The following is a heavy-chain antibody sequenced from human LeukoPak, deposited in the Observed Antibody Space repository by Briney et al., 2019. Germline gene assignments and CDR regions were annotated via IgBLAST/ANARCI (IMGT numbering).Heavy chain of an antibody. V-gene: IGHV3-74*01. CDR2: INSDGSST. CDR3: ARAPGGPNYVSHFDY. CDR1: GFTFSSYW. J-gene: IGHJ4*02. Sequence: PGGSLRLSCAASGFTFSSYWMHWVRQAPGKGLVWVSRINSDGSSTSYADSVKGRFTISRDNAKNTLYLQMNSLRAEDTAVYYCARAPGGPNYVSHFDYWGQGTLVTVSS. D-gene: IGHD1-7*01.